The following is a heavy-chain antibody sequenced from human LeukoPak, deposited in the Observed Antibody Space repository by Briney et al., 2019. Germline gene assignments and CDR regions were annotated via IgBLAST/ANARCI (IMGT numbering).Heavy chain of an antibody. CDR3: ARVGYYDFWSGYYYYSMDV. Sequence: ASVKVSCKASGYTFTSYGISWVRQAPGQGLEWMGWISAYNGNTNYAQKLQGRVTMTTDTSTSTAYMELRSLRSDDTAVYYCARVGYYDFWSGYYYYSMDVWGQGTTVTVSS. CDR2: ISAYNGNT. V-gene: IGHV1-18*01. CDR1: GYTFTSYG. D-gene: IGHD3-3*01. J-gene: IGHJ6*02.